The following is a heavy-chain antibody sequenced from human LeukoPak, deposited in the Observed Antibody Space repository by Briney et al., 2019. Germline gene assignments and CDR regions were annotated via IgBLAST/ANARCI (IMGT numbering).Heavy chain of an antibody. J-gene: IGHJ6*03. Sequence: SETLSLTCTVSGGSISNYYWSWIRQPPGKELEWIGYISYSGSTNYNPSLKSRVTISVDTSKNQFSLKLSSVTAADTAVYYCARGPYCSSTSCYYYYYYMDVWGKGTTVTVSS. V-gene: IGHV4-59*01. D-gene: IGHD2-2*01. CDR2: ISYSGST. CDR3: ARGPYCSSTSCYYYYYYMDV. CDR1: GGSISNYY.